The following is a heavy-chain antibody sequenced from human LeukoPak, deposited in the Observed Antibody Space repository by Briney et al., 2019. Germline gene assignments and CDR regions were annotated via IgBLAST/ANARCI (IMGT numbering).Heavy chain of an antibody. V-gene: IGHV4-31*03. CDR2: IYNSGST. J-gene: IGHJ4*02. Sequence: PSETLSLTCTVSGGSISSGGYYWNWIPQHPGKALEGIGYIYNSGSTYYNPSLKSRSTISLDTSKNQISLKLSSVIAADTAVYYCARGYCTNGVCSSDYFDYWGQGTLVTVPS. CDR1: GGSISSGGYY. CDR3: ARGYCTNGVCSSDYFDY. D-gene: IGHD2-8*01.